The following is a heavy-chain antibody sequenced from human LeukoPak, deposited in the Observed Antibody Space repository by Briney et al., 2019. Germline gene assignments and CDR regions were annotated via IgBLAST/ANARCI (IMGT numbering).Heavy chain of an antibody. CDR1: GFTFSSYG. J-gene: IGHJ4*02. CDR3: ARGFGLLWFGELGGYFDY. Sequence: PGGSLRLSCAASGFTFSSYGMHWVRQAPGKGLEWVAVIWYDGSNKYYADSVKGRFTISRDNSKNTLYLQMNSLRAEDTAVYYCARGFGLLWFGELGGYFDYWGQGTLVTVSS. CDR2: IWYDGSNK. D-gene: IGHD3-10*01. V-gene: IGHV3-33*01.